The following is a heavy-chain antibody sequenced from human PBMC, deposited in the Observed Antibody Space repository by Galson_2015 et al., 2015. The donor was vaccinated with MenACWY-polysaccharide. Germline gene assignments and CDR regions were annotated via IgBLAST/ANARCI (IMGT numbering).Heavy chain of an antibody. CDR2: IKQDGSEK. D-gene: IGHD3-22*01. CDR3: ARDPLDSSGYTRGSVFDL. CDR1: GFTFSSFW. V-gene: IGHV3-7*01. Sequence: SLRLSCAASGFTFSSFWMSWVRQAPGKGLEWVAIIKQDGSEKYYVDSVKGRFSISRDNAKNSLYLQMNSLRSEDTAVYYCARDPLDSSGYTRGSVFDLWGRGTLVTVSP. J-gene: IGHJ2*01.